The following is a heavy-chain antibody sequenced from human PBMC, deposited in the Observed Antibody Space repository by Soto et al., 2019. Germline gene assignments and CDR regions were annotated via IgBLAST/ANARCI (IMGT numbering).Heavy chain of an antibody. V-gene: IGHV4-4*02. Sequence: PSETLSLTCAVSGGSISSSNWWSWVRQPPGKGLEWIGEIYHSGSTNYNPSLKSRVTISVDKSKNQFSLKLSSVTAADTAVYYCAREQAYYYGSGRPQLDYWGQGTLVTVSS. J-gene: IGHJ4*02. CDR3: AREQAYYYGSGRPQLDY. CDR2: IYHSGST. CDR1: GGSISSSNW. D-gene: IGHD3-10*01.